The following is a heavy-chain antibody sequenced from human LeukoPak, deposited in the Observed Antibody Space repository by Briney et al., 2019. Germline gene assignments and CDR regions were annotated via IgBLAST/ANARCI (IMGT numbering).Heavy chain of an antibody. CDR3: ARGLGLWSGLDYFDY. CDR1: GGSISSGSYY. D-gene: IGHD3-10*02. V-gene: IGHV4-61*01. Sequence: SETLSLTCTVSGGSISSGSYYWSWIRQPPGKGLEWIGYIYYSGSTNYNPSLKSRVTISVDTSKNQFSLKLSSVTAADTAVYYCARGLGLWSGLDYFDYWGQGTLVTVSS. CDR2: IYYSGST. J-gene: IGHJ4*02.